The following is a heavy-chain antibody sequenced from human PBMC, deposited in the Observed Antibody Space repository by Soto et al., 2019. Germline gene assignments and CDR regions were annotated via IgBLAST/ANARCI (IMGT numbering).Heavy chain of an antibody. Sequence: EVQLLESGGGLVQPGGSLRLSCAASGFTFSTYAMNWVRQASGKGLEWVSAIDSGGSTFYADSVKGRFTISRDNSKSTLYLQMNSLRAEDTAVYYCAKITTMVTPDYFDYWGQGTLVTVSS. V-gene: IGHV3-23*01. J-gene: IGHJ4*02. CDR2: IDSGGST. D-gene: IGHD3-10*01. CDR3: AKITTMVTPDYFDY. CDR1: GFTFSTYA.